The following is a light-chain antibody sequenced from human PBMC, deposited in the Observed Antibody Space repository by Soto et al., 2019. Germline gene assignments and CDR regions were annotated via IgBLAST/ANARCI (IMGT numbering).Light chain of an antibody. J-gene: IGKJ1*01. V-gene: IGKV3-15*01. CDR3: QEYNNWPPWT. CDR2: DAS. CDR1: QSVSNN. Sequence: ILMTQSPATLSVSPGERATLSCKASQSVSNNLAWYQQKPGQAPRLLIYDASTRATGIPARFSGSGSETECTLTIGGLQSEDFAVYYCQEYNNWPPWTFGQGTKVEIK.